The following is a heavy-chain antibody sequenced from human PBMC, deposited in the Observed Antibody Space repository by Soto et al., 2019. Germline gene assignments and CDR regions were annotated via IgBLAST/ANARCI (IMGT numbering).Heavy chain of an antibody. CDR1: GGSISSSSYY. Sequence: TETLSLTCTVSGGSISSSSYYWGWIRQPPGKGLEWIGSIYYSGSTYYNPSLKSRVTISVDTSKNQFSLKLSSVTAADTAVYYCASRGSSYYYGMDVWGQGTTVTDYS. J-gene: IGHJ6*02. CDR2: IYYSGST. CDR3: ASRGSSYYYGMDV. V-gene: IGHV4-39*01. D-gene: IGHD6-13*01.